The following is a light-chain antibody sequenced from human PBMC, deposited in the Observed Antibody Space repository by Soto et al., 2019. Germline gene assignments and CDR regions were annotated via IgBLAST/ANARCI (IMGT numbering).Light chain of an antibody. CDR1: SSDVGGYDY. J-gene: IGLJ1*01. Sequence: QSALTQPRSVSGSPGQSVTISCAGTSSDVGGYDYVSWYQQHPGKVPKLMVYDVSQRPSGVPDRFSGSKSGNTASLTISGLQAEDEADYYCCSFTGTIVVFGTGTKLTVL. CDR3: CSFTGTIVV. CDR2: DVS. V-gene: IGLV2-11*01.